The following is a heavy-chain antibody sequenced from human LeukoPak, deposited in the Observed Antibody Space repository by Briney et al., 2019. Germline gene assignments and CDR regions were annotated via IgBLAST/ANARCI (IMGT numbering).Heavy chain of an antibody. CDR1: GFTFSSYAM. J-gene: IGHJ6*03. CDR2: IYHSGST. V-gene: IGHV4-4*02. CDR3: ARSAVAGTFYYYYYMDV. D-gene: IGHD6-19*01. Sequence: PGGSLRLSCAASGFTFSSYAMSWVRQAPGKGLEWIGEIYHSGSTNYNPSLKSRVTMSVDKSKNQFSLKLSSVTAADTAVYYCARSAVAGTFYYYYYMDVWGKGTTVTVSS.